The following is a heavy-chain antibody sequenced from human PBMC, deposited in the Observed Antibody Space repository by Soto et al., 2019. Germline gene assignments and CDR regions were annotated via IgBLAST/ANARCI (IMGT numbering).Heavy chain of an antibody. CDR1: GYIFSNYG. Sequence: QVQVVQSGAEVKKPGASVKVSCKTSGYIFSNYGISWARQAPGQGIEWMGWTSGNNDKTYYAQKFRGRDTMTTDTETATAYMDLRSLSSDAKAVYYCVRVGPSGHDRTGLDWGQGSLVTVS. V-gene: IGHV1-18*01. D-gene: IGHD3-3*01. CDR2: TSGNNDKT. CDR3: VRVGPSGHDRTGLD. J-gene: IGHJ4*02.